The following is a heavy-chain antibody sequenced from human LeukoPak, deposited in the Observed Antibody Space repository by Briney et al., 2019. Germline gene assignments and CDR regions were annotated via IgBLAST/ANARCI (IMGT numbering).Heavy chain of an antibody. J-gene: IGHJ4*02. D-gene: IGHD1-26*01. V-gene: IGHV2-5*02. CDR3: ARDHSGSFPFDY. CDR1: GFSLSNTGVG. Sequence: SGPTLVNPTQTLTLTCTFSGFSLSNTGVGVGWIRQPPGKALEWLAFISWDDDKRYSPFLRSRLTISKDTSENQVVLIMTNMDPMDTATYYCARDHSGSFPFDYWGQGTLVTVSS. CDR2: ISWDDDK.